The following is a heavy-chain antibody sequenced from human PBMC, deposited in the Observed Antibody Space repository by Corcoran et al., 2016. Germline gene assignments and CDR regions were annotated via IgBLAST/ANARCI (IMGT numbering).Heavy chain of an antibody. CDR1: GGSISSSSYY. Sequence: QLQLQESGPGLVKPSETLSLTCTVSGGSISSSSYYWGWIRQPPGKGLAWIGSIYYSGSTYYNPSLKSRVTISVDTSKNQFALKLSSVTAADPAVYYCARVDMDTAMVAPGVILSWFDPWGQGTLVTVSS. J-gene: IGHJ5*02. V-gene: IGHV4-39*01. CDR3: ARVDMDTAMVAPGVILSWFDP. D-gene: IGHD5-18*01. CDR2: IYYSGST.